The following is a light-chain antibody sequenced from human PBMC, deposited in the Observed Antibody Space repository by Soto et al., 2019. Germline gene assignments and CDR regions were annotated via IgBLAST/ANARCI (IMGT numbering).Light chain of an antibody. V-gene: IGLV1-40*01. J-gene: IGLJ3*02. CDR3: QSYDNSLSAKV. CDR2: GNT. Sequence: QAVVTQSPSVSGAPGQRIIISCTGSRSNIGAGYAVHWYQQLPGTSPKLLIYGNTNRPSGVPDRFSGSKSGTSASLAITGLQAEDEADYYCQSYDNSLSAKVFGGGTQLTVL. CDR1: RSNIGAGYA.